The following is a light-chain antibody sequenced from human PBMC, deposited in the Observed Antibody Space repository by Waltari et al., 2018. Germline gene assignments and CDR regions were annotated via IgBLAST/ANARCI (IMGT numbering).Light chain of an antibody. CDR1: QDISIA. CDR2: DAS. CDR3: QQFNSFPLT. Sequence: AIQLTQSPSSLSASVGDNVTITCRASQDISIALAWYQLRTGKAPKFLIYDASILESGVPSRFRGSGSGTDFTLTISSLQPDDFGTYFCQQFNSFPLTFGGGTKVEIK. V-gene: IGKV1-13*02. J-gene: IGKJ4*01.